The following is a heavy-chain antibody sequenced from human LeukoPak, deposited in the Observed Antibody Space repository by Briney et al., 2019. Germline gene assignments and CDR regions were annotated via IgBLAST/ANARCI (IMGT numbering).Heavy chain of an antibody. CDR1: GGSISSAGYS. D-gene: IGHD3-16*01. J-gene: IGHJ4*02. CDR3: ARATFSGNMGK. CDR2: IYHSGIT. Sequence: SQTLSLTCAVSGGSISSAGYSWSWIRQPPGEGLEWIGYIYHSGITYYNPSLKSRVTTSVDRSKNQFSLKLSSVTAADTAVYYCARATFSGNMGKWGQGTLVTVSS. V-gene: IGHV4-30-2*01.